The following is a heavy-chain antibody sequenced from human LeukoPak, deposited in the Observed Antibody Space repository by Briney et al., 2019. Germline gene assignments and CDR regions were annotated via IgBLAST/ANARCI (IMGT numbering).Heavy chain of an antibody. V-gene: IGHV3-48*02. J-gene: IGHJ4*02. CDR3: AAAVAGRGFFDY. CDR1: GFTFSSSS. CDR2: ISSSGTTM. D-gene: IGHD6-19*01. Sequence: GGSLRLSCAASGFTFSSSSVNWVRQAPGKGLEWVSYISSSGTTMYYADSVKGRFTISRDNANNSMSLQMNSLRDEDTGFYYCAAAVAGRGFFDYWGQGILVSVSS.